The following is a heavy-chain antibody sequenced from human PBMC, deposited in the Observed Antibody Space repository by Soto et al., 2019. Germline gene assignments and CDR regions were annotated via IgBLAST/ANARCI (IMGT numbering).Heavy chain of an antibody. CDR2: IKQDGGEK. CDR1: GFTFSSYR. D-gene: IGHD5-12*01. Sequence: LRLSCAASGFTFSSYRISWIRQAPGKGLEWVANIKQDGGEKYYVDSVKGRFTISRDNAKNSVYLQMNSPRAEDTAVYYCARADIADFDYWGQGTLVT. J-gene: IGHJ4*02. V-gene: IGHV3-7*04. CDR3: ARADIADFDY.